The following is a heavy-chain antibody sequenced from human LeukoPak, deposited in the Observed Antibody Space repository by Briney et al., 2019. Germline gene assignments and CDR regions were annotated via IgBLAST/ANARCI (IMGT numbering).Heavy chain of an antibody. Sequence: PGGSLRLSCAASGFTFSNAWMSWVRQAPGKGLEWVGRIKSKTDGGTTDYAAPVKGRFTISRDDSKNTLYLQMNSLKTEDTAVYYCTTDSGGYYDSITDAFDIWGQGTMVTVSS. CDR3: TTDSGGYYDSITDAFDI. J-gene: IGHJ3*02. CDR1: GFTFSNAW. CDR2: IKSKTDGGTT. D-gene: IGHD3-22*01. V-gene: IGHV3-15*01.